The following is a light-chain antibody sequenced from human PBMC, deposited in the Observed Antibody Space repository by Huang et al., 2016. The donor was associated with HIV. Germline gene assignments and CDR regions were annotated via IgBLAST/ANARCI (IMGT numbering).Light chain of an antibody. J-gene: IGKJ2*01. CDR2: DAS. Sequence: DIQMTQSPSSLSASVGDRVTITCQASQDISNYLSWDQHKPGRAPKPLIFDASSLETGVPSRVSGSGSGTYFTLTIASLQPEDVATYYCQHYDDPYTFGQGTKLEIK. V-gene: IGKV1-33*01. CDR1: QDISNY. CDR3: QHYDDPYT.